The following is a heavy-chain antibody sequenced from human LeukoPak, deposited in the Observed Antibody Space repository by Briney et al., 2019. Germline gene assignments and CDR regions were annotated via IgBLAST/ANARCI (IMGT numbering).Heavy chain of an antibody. CDR1: GFTFSSYW. V-gene: IGHV3-30*02. CDR2: IWYDGSNQ. CDR3: AKDVGRRYFEWLQYFQH. Sequence: GGSLRLSCAASGFTFSSYWMHWVHQAPGKGLEWVTFIWYDGSNQNYADSVKGRFTISRDNSKNTLYLQMNSLKVEDTAVYYCAKDVGRRYFEWLQYFQHWGQGTLVTVSS. J-gene: IGHJ1*01. D-gene: IGHD3-9*01.